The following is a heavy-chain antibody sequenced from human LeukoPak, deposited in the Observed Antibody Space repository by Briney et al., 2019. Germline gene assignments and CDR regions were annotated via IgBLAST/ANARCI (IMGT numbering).Heavy chain of an antibody. J-gene: IGHJ4*02. D-gene: IGHD1-1*01. CDR3: ARALRTGTFQLDY. CDR2: ISSSSSYI. V-gene: IGHV3-21*01. Sequence: PWGSLRLSCAASGFTFSSYSMNWVRQAPGKGLEWVSSISSSSSYIYYADSVKGRFTISRDNAKNSLYLQMNSLRAEDTAVYYCARALRTGTFQLDYWGQGTLVTVSS. CDR1: GFTFSSYS.